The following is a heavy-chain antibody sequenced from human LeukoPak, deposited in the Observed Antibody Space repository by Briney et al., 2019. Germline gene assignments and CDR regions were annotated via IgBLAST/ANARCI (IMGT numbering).Heavy chain of an antibody. CDR2: IYYSGST. V-gene: IGHV4-39*01. CDR3: ARHGPYYYDSSGVDY. D-gene: IGHD3-22*01. CDR1: GGSTSSSSYY. Sequence: PSETLSLTCTVSGGSTSSSSYYWGWIRQPPGKGLEWIGSIYYSGSTYYNPSLKSRVTISVDTSKNQFSLKLSSVTAADTAMYYCARHGPYYYDSSGVDYWGQGTLVTVSS. J-gene: IGHJ4*02.